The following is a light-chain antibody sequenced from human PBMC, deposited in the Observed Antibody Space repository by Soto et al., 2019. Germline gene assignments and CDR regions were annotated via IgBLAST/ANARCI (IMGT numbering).Light chain of an antibody. J-gene: IGKJ4*01. CDR1: QSIGSW. V-gene: IGKV1-5*01. CDR2: DAS. CDR3: QQANSFPLT. Sequence: DIQMTQSPSTLSASVGDRVTITCRASQSIGSWLAWYQQKPGKAPKLLISDASSLESGVPSRFSGSASGTESTLTIRRLQPDDFATYYCQQANSFPLTFGGGTKVDI.